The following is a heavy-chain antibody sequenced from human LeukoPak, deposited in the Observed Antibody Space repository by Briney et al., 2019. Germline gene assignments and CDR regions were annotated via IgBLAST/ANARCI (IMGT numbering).Heavy chain of an antibody. D-gene: IGHD2-8*01. CDR2: IFYSGST. V-gene: IGHV4-39*01. CDR3: ARRAPNYATDV. CDR1: GGSISSYY. J-gene: IGHJ6*02. Sequence: SETLSLTCTVSGGSISSYYWGWIRQPPGKGLEWIGNIFYSGSTHYKPSLKSRVTISVDTSKNQFSLKLSSVTAADTAVYYCARRAPNYATDVWGQGTTVTVSS.